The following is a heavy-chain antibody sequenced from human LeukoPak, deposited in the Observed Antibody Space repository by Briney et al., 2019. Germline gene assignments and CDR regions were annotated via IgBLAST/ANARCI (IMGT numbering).Heavy chain of an antibody. D-gene: IGHD3-22*01. J-gene: IGHJ6*02. CDR2: IYSGGST. Sequence: GGSLRLSCAASGFTVNSNYMSWVRQAPGKGLEWVSVIYSGGSTYYAASVKGRFTISRDNSKNTLYLQMNSLRAEDTAVYYCARDQYYYDSSGYSPPPYYYYYGMDVWGQGTTVTVSS. CDR3: ARDQYYYDSSGYSPPPYYYYYGMDV. V-gene: IGHV3-66*01. CDR1: GFTVNSNY.